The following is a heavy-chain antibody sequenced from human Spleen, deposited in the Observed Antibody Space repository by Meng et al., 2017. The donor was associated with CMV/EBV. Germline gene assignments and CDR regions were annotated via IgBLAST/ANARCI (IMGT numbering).Heavy chain of an antibody. Sequence: ASVKVSCKASGYTFTGYYMHWVRQAPGQGLEWMGWINPKSGSTNCAQKFQGRVTMTSDTSISTAYMEVARLTSDDTAVYYCARDHSAYADYWGQGALVTVSS. V-gene: IGHV1-2*02. J-gene: IGHJ4*02. CDR2: INPKSGST. CDR1: GYTFTGYY. CDR3: ARDHSAYADY. D-gene: IGHD5-18*01.